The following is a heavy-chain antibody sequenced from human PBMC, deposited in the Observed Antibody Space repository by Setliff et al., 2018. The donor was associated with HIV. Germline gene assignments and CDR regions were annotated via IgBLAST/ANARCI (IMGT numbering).Heavy chain of an antibody. Sequence: ASVKVSCKASGYTFTSYYIHWVRQAPGQGLEWMGVIHPSGGSTGYAQSFQDRVTMTRDTSTSTVYMELSSLRSEDTAVYYCARVRYCSGGSCYGGEYWFDPWGQGTLVTSPQ. CDR1: GYTFTSYY. J-gene: IGHJ5*02. V-gene: IGHV1-46*01. CDR2: IHPSGGST. CDR3: ARVRYCSGGSCYGGEYWFDP. D-gene: IGHD2-15*01.